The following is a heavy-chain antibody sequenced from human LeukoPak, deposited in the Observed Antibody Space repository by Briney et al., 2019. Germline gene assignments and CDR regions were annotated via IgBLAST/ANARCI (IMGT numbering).Heavy chain of an antibody. CDR2: IIPIFGTA. J-gene: IGHJ3*02. CDR1: GGTFSSYA. V-gene: IGHV1-69*05. Sequence: SVKVSCKASGGTFSSYAISWVRQAPGQGLEWMGGIIPIFGTANYAQKLQGRVTITTDESTSTAYMELSSLRSEDTAVYYCARDVTSIVVVTANYGDQIGDAFDIWGQGTMVTVSS. CDR3: ARDVTSIVVVTANYGDQIGDAFDI. D-gene: IGHD2-21*02.